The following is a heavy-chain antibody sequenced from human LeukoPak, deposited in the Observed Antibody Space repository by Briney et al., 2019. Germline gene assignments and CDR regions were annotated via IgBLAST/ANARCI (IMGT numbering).Heavy chain of an antibody. V-gene: IGHV4-39*07. CDR3: ARDHEGRRTGGYSYGGLNWFDP. Sequence: SETLSLTCTVSGGSISSSSYYWGWIRQPPGKGLEWIGSIYYSGSTYYNPSLKSRVTISVDTSKNQFSLKLSSVTAADTAVYYCARDHEGRRTGGYSYGGLNWFDPWGQGTLVTVSS. J-gene: IGHJ5*02. CDR2: IYYSGST. D-gene: IGHD5-18*01. CDR1: GGSISSSSYY.